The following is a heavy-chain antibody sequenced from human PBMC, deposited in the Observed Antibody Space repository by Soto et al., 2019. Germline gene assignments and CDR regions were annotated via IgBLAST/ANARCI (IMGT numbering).Heavy chain of an antibody. Sequence: TLSLTCAVSVGSIDSGGYSWSWIRQPPGKGLEWIGYIYHIGTTDYNPSLKSRVTVSVDRSKNQVSLKLSSVTAADTAFYYCARYTGTYFDSWGQGTLVTVSS. V-gene: IGHV4-30-2*01. J-gene: IGHJ4*02. CDR3: ARYTGTYFDS. D-gene: IGHD1-26*01. CDR1: VGSIDSGGYS. CDR2: IYHIGTT.